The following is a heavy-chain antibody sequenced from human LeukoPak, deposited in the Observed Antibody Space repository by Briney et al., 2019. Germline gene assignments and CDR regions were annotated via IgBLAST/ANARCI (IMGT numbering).Heavy chain of an antibody. Sequence: NPGGSLRLSCAAFGFTFTDYHMSWIRQAPGKGLECVSYISPGGGSKYFADSVKGRFTISRDNAKNSLYRQMNSLTAEDTAVYYCAGGRDTAVAGPGGYFDYWAQGTLVTVSS. CDR1: GFTFTDYH. J-gene: IGHJ4*02. V-gene: IGHV3-11*01. CDR3: AGGRDTAVAGPGGYFDY. D-gene: IGHD6-19*01. CDR2: ISPGGGSK.